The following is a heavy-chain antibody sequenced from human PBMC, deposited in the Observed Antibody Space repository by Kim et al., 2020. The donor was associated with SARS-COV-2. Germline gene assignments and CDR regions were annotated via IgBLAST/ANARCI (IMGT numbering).Heavy chain of an antibody. Sequence: AQKFQGRVTITADESTSTAYMELSSLRSEDTAVYYCARDGPPMVRGVLLYWGQGTLVTVSS. D-gene: IGHD3-10*01. CDR3: ARDGPPMVRGVLLY. J-gene: IGHJ4*02. V-gene: IGHV1-69*01.